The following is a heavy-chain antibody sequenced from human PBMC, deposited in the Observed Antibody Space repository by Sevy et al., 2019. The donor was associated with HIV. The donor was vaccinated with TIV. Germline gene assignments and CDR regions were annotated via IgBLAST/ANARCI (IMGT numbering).Heavy chain of an antibody. CDR3: VKGGTVYRGPY. Sequence: GGSLRLSCAASGFTFSSYAMSWVRQAPGKGLEWVSAISGSGGSTYYADSVKGRFTISRDNSKNRLYLQMNSLRAEDTAVYYCVKGGTVYRGPYWGQGTLVTVSS. J-gene: IGHJ4*02. V-gene: IGHV3-23*01. CDR1: GFTFSSYA. CDR2: ISGSGGST. D-gene: IGHD1-20*01.